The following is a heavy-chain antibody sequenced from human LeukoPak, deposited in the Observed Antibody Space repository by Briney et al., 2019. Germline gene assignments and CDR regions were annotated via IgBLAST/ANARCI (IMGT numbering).Heavy chain of an antibody. V-gene: IGHV3-9*01. J-gene: IGHJ6*02. Sequence: GGSLRLSCGASGFTFHEKYAMHWVRQAPGKGLEWVSGFSLDSDNVGYADSVRGRFTVSRDRAKNSLYLQMNYLRPEDTALYFCTKDMDPGGINVWGQGTTVIVSS. D-gene: IGHD2-2*03. CDR2: FSLDSDNV. CDR1: GFTFHEKYA. CDR3: TKDMDPGGINV.